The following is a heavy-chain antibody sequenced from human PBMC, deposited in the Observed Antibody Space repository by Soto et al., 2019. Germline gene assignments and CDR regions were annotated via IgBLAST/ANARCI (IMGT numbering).Heavy chain of an antibody. CDR2: IRSKAYGGTT. CDR3: TSDPFPAWRGGFDY. J-gene: IGHJ4*02. Sequence: EVQLVESGGGLVQPGRSLRLSCTASGFTFGDYAMSWVRQAPGKGLEWVGFIRSKAYGGTTEYAASVKGRFTISRDDSNSIAYLQMNSLKTEDTAVYYCTSDPFPAWRGGFDYWGQGTLVTVSS. CDR1: GFTFGDYA. V-gene: IGHV3-49*04. D-gene: IGHD3-10*01.